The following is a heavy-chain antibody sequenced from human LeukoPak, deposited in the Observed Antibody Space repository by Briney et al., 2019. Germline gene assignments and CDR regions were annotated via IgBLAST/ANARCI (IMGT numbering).Heavy chain of an antibody. V-gene: IGHV1-18*01. Sequence: ASVKVSCKASGYTFTSYGISWVRQAPGQGLEWMGWISAYNGNTNYAQKLQGRVTMTTNTSTSTAYMELRSLRSDDTAGYYCARDSVVVVAANFDYWGQGTLVTVSS. D-gene: IGHD2-15*01. CDR2: ISAYNGNT. J-gene: IGHJ4*02. CDR1: GYTFTSYG. CDR3: ARDSVVVVAANFDY.